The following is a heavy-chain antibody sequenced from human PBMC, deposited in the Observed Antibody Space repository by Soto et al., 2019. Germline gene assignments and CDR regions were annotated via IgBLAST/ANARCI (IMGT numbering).Heavy chain of an antibody. CDR1: GGSFSGYY. D-gene: IGHD5-12*01. CDR2: INHSGST. V-gene: IGHV4-34*01. CDR3: ARGRENSGYPIDY. J-gene: IGHJ4*02. Sequence: SETLSLTCAVYGGSFSGYYWSWIRQPPGKGLEWIGEINHSGSTNYNPSLKSRVTISVDTSKNQFSLKLSSVTAADTAVYYCARGRENSGYPIDYWGQGTLVTVSS.